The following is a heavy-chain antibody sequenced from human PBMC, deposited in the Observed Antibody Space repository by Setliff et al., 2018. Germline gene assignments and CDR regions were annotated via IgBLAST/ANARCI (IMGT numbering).Heavy chain of an antibody. D-gene: IGHD3-10*01. V-gene: IGHV4-38-2*01. CDR1: GYSISSGYY. J-gene: IGHJ5*02. CDR2: IYHSGST. CDR3: ARHVYGSGSYYNWFDP. Sequence: PSETLSLTCAVSGYSISSGYYWGWIRQPPGKGREWIGSIYHSGSTYYNPSLKSRVTISVDTSKNQFSLKLSSVTAADTAVYYCARHVYGSGSYYNWFDPWGQGTLVTVSS.